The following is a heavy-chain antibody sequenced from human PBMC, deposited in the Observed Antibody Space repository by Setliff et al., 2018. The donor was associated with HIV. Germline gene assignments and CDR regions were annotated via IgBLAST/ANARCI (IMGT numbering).Heavy chain of an antibody. CDR2: INPNSGGT. Sequence: GASVKVSCKASGYTFTGYYMHWVRQAPGQGLEWMGWINPNSGGTNYAQRFQGRLSMSTASSTSTANMFLRSLRYDDTAVYYCARTPRIMVTLKGEYYYYYMDVWGKGTTVTVSS. CDR3: ARTPRIMVTLKGEYYYYYMDV. J-gene: IGHJ6*03. V-gene: IGHV1-2*02. CDR1: GYTFTGYY. D-gene: IGHD2-8*01.